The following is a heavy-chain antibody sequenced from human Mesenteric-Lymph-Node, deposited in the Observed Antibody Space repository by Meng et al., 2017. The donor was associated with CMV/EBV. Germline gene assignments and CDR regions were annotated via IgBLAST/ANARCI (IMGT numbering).Heavy chain of an antibody. CDR2: INPSGGRT. J-gene: IGHJ5*02. Sequence: ASVKVSCKASGYTFTSYYMHWVRQAPGQGLEWMGIINPSGGRTSYAQKFQGSVTINRDTYTSTVYMELSRLRSKDTAVYYCAREDITSFGVVLDPWGQGTMVTVSS. V-gene: IGHV1-46*01. CDR1: GYTFTSYY. CDR3: AREDITSFGVVLDP. D-gene: IGHD3-3*01.